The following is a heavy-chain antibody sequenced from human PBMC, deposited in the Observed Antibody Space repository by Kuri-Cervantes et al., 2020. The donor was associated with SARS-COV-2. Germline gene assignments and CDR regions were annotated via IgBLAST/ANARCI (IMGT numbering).Heavy chain of an antibody. CDR1: GGSISSYY. J-gene: IGHJ2*01. Sequence: GSLRLSCTVSGGSISSYYWSWIRQPPGKGLEWIGYIYYSGSTNYNPSLKSRVTTSVDTSKNQFSLKLSSVTAADTAVYYCARDLGQKRWLQYWYFDLWGRGTLVTVSS. V-gene: IGHV4-59*01. CDR3: ARDLGQKRWLQYWYFDL. D-gene: IGHD5-24*01. CDR2: IYYSGST.